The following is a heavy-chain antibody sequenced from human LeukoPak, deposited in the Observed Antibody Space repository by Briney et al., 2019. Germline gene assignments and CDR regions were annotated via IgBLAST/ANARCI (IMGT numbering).Heavy chain of an antibody. V-gene: IGHV4-39*01. CDR2: IYYSGST. CDR1: GGSISSSSYY. Sequence: TTSETLSLTCTVSGGSISSSSYYWGWIRQPPGKGLEWIGSIYYSGSTYYNPSLKSRVTISVDTSKNQFSLKLSSVTAADTAVYYCARLFGQQLVDCWGQGTLVTVSS. D-gene: IGHD6-13*01. CDR3: ARLFGQQLVDC. J-gene: IGHJ4*02.